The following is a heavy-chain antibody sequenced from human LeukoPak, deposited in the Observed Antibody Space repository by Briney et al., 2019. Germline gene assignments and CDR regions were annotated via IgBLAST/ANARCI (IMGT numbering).Heavy chain of an antibody. Sequence: PGGSLRLSCAASGFTFSSYCMHWVRQAPGKGLLWFSRINSAGNSTSYSDSVKRRFTISRDNSKNTLYLQMNSLRAEDTAVYYCVRVICDTSCYFLYWGQGTLVSVSS. CDR1: GFTFSSYC. J-gene: IGHJ4*02. CDR2: INSAGNST. CDR3: VRVICDTSCYFLY. V-gene: IGHV3-74*01. D-gene: IGHD2-2*01.